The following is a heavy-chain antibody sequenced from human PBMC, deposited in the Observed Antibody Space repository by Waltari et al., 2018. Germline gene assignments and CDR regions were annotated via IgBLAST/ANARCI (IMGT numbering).Heavy chain of an antibody. V-gene: IGHV3-74*01. CDR2: INRDGSDT. D-gene: IGHD2-15*01. CDR1: GFTGSASW. Sequence: EVQLVESGGGLFQAGGSLRLSCEASGFTGSASWMHWVRQGPGKGLLWVSRINRDGSDTAYADSAKGRFTISRDNAKNTLFLQMNSLRDEDTGVYYCARAGLLGGLDWWGQGTLVTVSS. CDR3: ARAGLLGGLDW. J-gene: IGHJ4*02.